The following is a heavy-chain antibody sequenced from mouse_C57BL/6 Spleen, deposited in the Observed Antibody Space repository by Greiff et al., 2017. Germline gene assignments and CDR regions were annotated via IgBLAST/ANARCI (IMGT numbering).Heavy chain of an antibody. CDR1: GFSLTSYG. J-gene: IGHJ4*01. V-gene: IGHV2-3*01. CDR2: IWGDGST. D-gene: IGHD1-1*01. CDR3: ATTTVVAYYYAMDY. Sequence: VKLMESGPGLVAPSQSLSITCTVSGFSLTSYGVSWVRQPPGKGLEWLGVIWGDGSTNYHSALISRLSISQDNSKSQVFLKLNSLQTDDTATYXCATTTVVAYYYAMDYWGQGTSVTVSS.